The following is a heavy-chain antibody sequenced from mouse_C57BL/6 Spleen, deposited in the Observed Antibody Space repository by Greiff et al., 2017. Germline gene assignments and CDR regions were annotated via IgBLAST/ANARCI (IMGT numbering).Heavy chain of an antibody. CDR1: GYAFSSSW. D-gene: IGHD1-1*01. V-gene: IGHV1-82*01. Sequence: QVQLQQSGPELVKPGASVKISCKASGYAFSSSWMNWVKQRPGKGLEWIGRIYPGDGDTNYNGKFKGKTTLTADKSSSTAYMQLSSLTSEDSAVYFCAREEFITTVVEGYYFDYWGQGTTLTVSS. CDR3: AREEFITTVVEGYYFDY. J-gene: IGHJ2*01. CDR2: IYPGDGDT.